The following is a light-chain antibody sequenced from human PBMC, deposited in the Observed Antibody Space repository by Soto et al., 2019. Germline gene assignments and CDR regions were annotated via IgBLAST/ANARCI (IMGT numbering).Light chain of an antibody. CDR1: QSVPSSY. J-gene: IGKJ5*01. CDR2: DAS. V-gene: IGKV3-11*01. CDR3: QQRSNWPPT. Sequence: EIVFTQSPVTLSLSPGERATLSCRTSQSVPSSYLAWYQQKPGQAPRLLIYDASNRATGIPARFSGSGSGTDFTLTISSLEPEDFAVYYCQQRSNWPPTFAQGTRLEIK.